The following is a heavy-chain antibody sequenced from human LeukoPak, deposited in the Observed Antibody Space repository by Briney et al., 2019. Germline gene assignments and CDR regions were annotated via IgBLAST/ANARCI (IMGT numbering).Heavy chain of an antibody. CDR3: ARDRSFYGETRFDP. Sequence: VKPSETLSLTCTVSGGSISSYYWSWIRQPPGKGLEWIGYIYYSGSTNYNPSLKSRVTISVDTSKNQFSLKLSSVTAADTAVYYCARDRSFYGETRFDPWGQGTLVTVSS. D-gene: IGHD4-17*01. CDR1: GGSISSYY. CDR2: IYYSGST. J-gene: IGHJ5*02. V-gene: IGHV4-59*01.